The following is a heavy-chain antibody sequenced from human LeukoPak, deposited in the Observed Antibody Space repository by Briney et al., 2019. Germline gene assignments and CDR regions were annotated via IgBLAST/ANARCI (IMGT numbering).Heavy chain of an antibody. V-gene: IGHV3-21*01. Sequence: GGSLRLSCAASGFTLSNYDMNWVRQAPGKGLEWVSSISTSSRYIYYKDSVRGRFTISRDDAKNSLYLERNSLRAEDTAVYYCARADCSSSTCYLRRSWFDPWGQGTLVTVSS. D-gene: IGHD2-2*01. CDR3: ARADCSSSTCYLRRSWFDP. CDR1: GFTLSNYD. J-gene: IGHJ5*02. CDR2: ISTSSRYI.